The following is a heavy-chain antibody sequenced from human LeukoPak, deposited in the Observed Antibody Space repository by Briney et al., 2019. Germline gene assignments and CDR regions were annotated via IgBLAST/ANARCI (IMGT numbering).Heavy chain of an antibody. Sequence: GGSLKLSCAASGFTFSSFEMNWVRQAPGKGLEWVSYISTSGGTIYYADSVKGRFTISRDNSKNTLYLQMNSLRPEDTAVYYCAKKWSGDYDSSGINDAFDLWGQGTMVTVSS. CDR3: AKKWSGDYDSSGINDAFDL. CDR1: GFTFSSFE. CDR2: ISTSGGTI. D-gene: IGHD3-22*01. J-gene: IGHJ3*01. V-gene: IGHV3-48*03.